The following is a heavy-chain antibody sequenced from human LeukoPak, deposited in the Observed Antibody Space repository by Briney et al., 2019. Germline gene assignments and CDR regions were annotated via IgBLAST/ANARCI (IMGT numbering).Heavy chain of an antibody. V-gene: IGHV4-59*12. CDR1: GGSISSYY. Sequence: SETLSLTCTVSGGSISSYYWSWIRQPPGKGLEWIGYIYYSGSTNYNPSLKSRVTISVDTSKNQFSLKLSSVTAADTAVYYCAREGWEQFSAFDYWGQGTLVTVSS. CDR2: IYYSGST. D-gene: IGHD1/OR15-1a*01. J-gene: IGHJ4*02. CDR3: AREGWEQFSAFDY.